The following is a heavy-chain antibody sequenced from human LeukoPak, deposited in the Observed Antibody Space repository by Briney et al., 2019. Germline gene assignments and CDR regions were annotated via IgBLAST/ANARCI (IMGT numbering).Heavy chain of an antibody. CDR3: AKGTTMVRGVFDY. D-gene: IGHD3-10*01. CDR1: GFTFSSYA. V-gene: IGHV3-23*01. CDR2: ISGSGGST. Sequence: GGSLRLSCAASGFTFSSYAMSWVRQAPGKGLEWVSAISGSGGSTYYADSVKGRFTISRDNSKNTLYMQMNSLRAEDTAVYYCAKGTTMVRGVFDYWGQGTLVTVSS. J-gene: IGHJ4*02.